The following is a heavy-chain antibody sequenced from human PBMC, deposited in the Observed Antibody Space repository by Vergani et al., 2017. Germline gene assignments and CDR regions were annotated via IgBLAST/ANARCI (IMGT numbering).Heavy chain of an antibody. D-gene: IGHD6-13*01. J-gene: IGHJ4*02. V-gene: IGHV3-23*01. CDR1: GFTFSSYA. CDR2: ISGSGGST. CDR3: ARPLGIAETAGGY. Sequence: EVQLLESGGGLVQPGGSLRLSCAASGFTFSSYAMSWVRQAPGKGLEWVSAISGSGGSTYYADSVKGRFTISRDNSKNTLYLQMNSLRAEDTAVDYCARPLGIAETAGGYWGQGTLVTVSS.